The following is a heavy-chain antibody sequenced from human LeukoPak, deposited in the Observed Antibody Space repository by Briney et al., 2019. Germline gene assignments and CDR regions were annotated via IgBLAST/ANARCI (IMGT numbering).Heavy chain of an antibody. CDR3: ARDHVPRVSSWNLRTPWFRGSAYNWWFDP. Sequence: PGGSLRLSCAASGFTFSSYAMHWVRPAPGKGLEWVAVISYDGSNKYYADSVKGRFTISRDNSKNTLYLQMNSLRAEDTAVYYCARDHVPRVSSWNLRTPWFRGSAYNWWFDPWGQGTLVTVSS. CDR2: ISYDGSNK. V-gene: IGHV3-30*04. CDR1: GFTFSSYA. D-gene: IGHD1-1*01. J-gene: IGHJ5*02.